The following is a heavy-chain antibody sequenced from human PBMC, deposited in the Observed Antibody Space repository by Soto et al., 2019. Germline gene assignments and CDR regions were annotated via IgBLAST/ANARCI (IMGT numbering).Heavy chain of an antibody. D-gene: IGHD3-10*01. CDR3: ARVWGGAFDI. Sequence: QVQLQESGPGLVKPSETLSLTCTVSGGSISSYYWSWIRQPPGKGLEWIGYIYYSGSTNNTPSLKSRVTISVDTSKNQFSLKLSSVTAADTAVYYCARVWGGAFDIWGQGTMVTVSS. CDR2: IYYSGST. V-gene: IGHV4-59*01. J-gene: IGHJ3*02. CDR1: GGSISSYY.